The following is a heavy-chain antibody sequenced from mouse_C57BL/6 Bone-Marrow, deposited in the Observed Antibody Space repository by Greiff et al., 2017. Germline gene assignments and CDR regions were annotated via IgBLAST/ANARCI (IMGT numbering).Heavy chain of an antibody. CDR3: TTRFGYYGRYYAMDY. J-gene: IGHJ4*01. CDR1: GFNIKDYY. CDR2: IDPEDGDT. Sequence: VQLQQSGAELVRPGASVKLSCTASGFNIKDYYMHWVKQRPEQGLEWIGRIDPEDGDTEYAPKFQGKATMTADTSSTTAYLQLSSLTSEDTAVYYCTTRFGYYGRYYAMDYWGQGTSVTVSS. D-gene: IGHD1-1*01. V-gene: IGHV14-1*01.